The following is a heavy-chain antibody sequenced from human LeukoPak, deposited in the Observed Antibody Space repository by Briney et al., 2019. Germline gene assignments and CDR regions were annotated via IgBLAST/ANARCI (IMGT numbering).Heavy chain of an antibody. J-gene: IGHJ3*02. CDR3: ARTYDFGRGPPGDAFDN. V-gene: IGHV3-48*01. CDR2: IDARSGIV. Sequence: PGGSLRLSCAASGFTFTMFGMNWVRQASGKGLEWVSYIDARSGIVYYADSVQGQFTISRDDAKDSVFLQMNSLRVDDTAVYYCARTYDFGRGPPGDAFDNWGQGTLVTVPS. D-gene: IGHD3-3*01. CDR1: GFTFTMFG.